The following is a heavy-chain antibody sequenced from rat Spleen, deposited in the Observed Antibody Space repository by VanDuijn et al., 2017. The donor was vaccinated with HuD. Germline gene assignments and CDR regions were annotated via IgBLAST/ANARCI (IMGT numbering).Heavy chain of an antibody. CDR1: GFTFNNNW. CDR3: TREGNSGYDY. CDR2: ITNTGGST. V-gene: IGHV5-31*01. J-gene: IGHJ2*01. D-gene: IGHD4-3*01. Sequence: EVQLVESGGGLVQPGSPLKLSCAASGFTFNNNWLNWIRQAPGKGLEWVASITNTGGSTYYPDSVKGRFTISRDNAKSTLYLQMDSLRSEDTATYYCTREGNSGYDYWGQGVMVTVSS.